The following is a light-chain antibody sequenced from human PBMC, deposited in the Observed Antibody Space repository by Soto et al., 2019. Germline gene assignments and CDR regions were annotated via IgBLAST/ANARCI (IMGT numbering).Light chain of an antibody. CDR3: SSYAGSNYV. CDR1: SSDVGGYNY. Sequence: SALTQPPSASCPPGQPVTISCTGTSSDVGGYNYVSWYQQRPGKAPKLISYEVSKRPSGVPDRFSGAKSGNTASLTVSWLQAEDAADYNCSSYAGSNYVLGTGTKVPVL. J-gene: IGLJ1*01. V-gene: IGLV2-8*01. CDR2: EVS.